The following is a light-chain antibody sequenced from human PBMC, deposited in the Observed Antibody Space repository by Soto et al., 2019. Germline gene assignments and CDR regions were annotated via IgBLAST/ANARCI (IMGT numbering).Light chain of an antibody. CDR2: GAS. CDR1: QSFSTSS. CDR3: ELSGSSPPVYT. Sequence: EIVLPQSPGTLPLSPGERATLSCRASQSFSTSSLAWYQQKPGQAPRLLIYGASSSATGSPDRFSGSGSGNHFTLTMSRLEAADFALFYCELSGSSPPVYTFGQGTKRDI. V-gene: IGKV3-20*01. J-gene: IGKJ2*01.